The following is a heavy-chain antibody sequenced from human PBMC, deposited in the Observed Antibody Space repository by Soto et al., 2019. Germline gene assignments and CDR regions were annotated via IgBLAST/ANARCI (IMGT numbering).Heavy chain of an antibody. Sequence: GALRLSCAASGFTFSNAWMNWVRQAPGKGLEWVGRIKSKTDGGTTDYAAPVKGRFTISRDDSKNTLYLQMNSLKTEDTAVYYCTTDRYYYDSSGYYNFDYWGQGTLVTVSS. D-gene: IGHD3-22*01. J-gene: IGHJ4*02. CDR1: GFTFSNAW. CDR2: IKSKTDGGTT. CDR3: TTDRYYYDSSGYYNFDY. V-gene: IGHV3-15*07.